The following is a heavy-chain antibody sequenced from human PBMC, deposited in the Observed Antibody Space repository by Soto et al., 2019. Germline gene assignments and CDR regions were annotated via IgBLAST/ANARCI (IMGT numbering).Heavy chain of an antibody. CDR2: INPSGGST. V-gene: IGHV1-46*01. J-gene: IGHJ2*01. D-gene: IGHD3-22*01. CDR1: GYTVTSYY. CDR3: AREEGDSSGYYYAI. Sequence: QVQLVQSGAEVKKPRASVKVSCKASGYTVTSYYMHWVRQAPGQGLEWMGIINPSGGSTSYAQKCQVRVTMTRDTSTSTVYMELSSLRSEDTDVDYCAREEGDSSGYYYAIWGRGTLVTVSS.